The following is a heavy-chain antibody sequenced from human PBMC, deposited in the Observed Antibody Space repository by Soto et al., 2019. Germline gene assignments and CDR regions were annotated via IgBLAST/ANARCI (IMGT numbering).Heavy chain of an antibody. CDR2: ISYDGSNK. D-gene: IGHD2-2*01. CDR1: GFTFSSYA. J-gene: IGHJ6*02. Sequence: GGSLRLSCAASGFTFSSYAMHWVRQAPGKGLEWVAVISYDGSNKYYADSVKGRFTISRDNSKNTLYLQMNSLRAEDTAVYYCARDISGVPAKAYGMDVWGQGTTVTVSS. CDR3: ARDISGVPAKAYGMDV. V-gene: IGHV3-30-3*01.